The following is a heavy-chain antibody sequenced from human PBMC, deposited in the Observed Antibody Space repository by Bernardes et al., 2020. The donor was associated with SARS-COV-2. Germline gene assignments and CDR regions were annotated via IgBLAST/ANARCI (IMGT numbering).Heavy chain of an antibody. CDR3: ARDSDDSSGPAFDI. D-gene: IGHD3-22*01. V-gene: IGHV1-3*04. CDR2: SNTGNGNT. Sequence: GRRVEFGGWSNTGNGNTKYSQKFQGRVTITRDTSASTAYMELSSLRSEDTAVYYCARDSDDSSGPAFDIWGQGTMSTV. J-gene: IGHJ3*02.